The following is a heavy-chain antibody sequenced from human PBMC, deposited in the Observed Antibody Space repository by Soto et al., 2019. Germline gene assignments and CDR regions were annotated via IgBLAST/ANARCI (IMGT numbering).Heavy chain of an antibody. V-gene: IGHV3-30-3*01. Sequence: QVQLVESGGGVVQPGTSLRLSCSASGFTFSSYAMHWVRQAPGKGLEWVAFISYDGSNKYYADSVKGRFTISRDNSKNTLYLQMNSLRAEDTAVYSCARPRYPNYYYYGMDDWGQGTTVTVSS. CDR3: ARPRYPNYYYYGMDD. CDR1: GFTFSSYA. D-gene: IGHD2-2*01. J-gene: IGHJ6*02. CDR2: ISYDGSNK.